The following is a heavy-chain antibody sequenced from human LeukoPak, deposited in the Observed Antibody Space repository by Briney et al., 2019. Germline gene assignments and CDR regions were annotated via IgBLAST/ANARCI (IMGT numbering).Heavy chain of an antibody. CDR1: GFTFSSYA. V-gene: IGHV3-23*01. Sequence: GGTLRPSCAASGFTFSSYAMSWVRQPPGKGLEWVSAISGSGGSTYYADFVKGRFTISRDNSKNTLYLQMNSLRAEDTAVYYCAKHQLISYGIDVWGQGTTVTVSS. CDR3: AKHQLISYGIDV. CDR2: ISGSGGST. D-gene: IGHD2-8*01. J-gene: IGHJ6*02.